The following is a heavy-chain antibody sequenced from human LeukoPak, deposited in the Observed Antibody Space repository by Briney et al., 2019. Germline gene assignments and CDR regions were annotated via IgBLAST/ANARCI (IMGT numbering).Heavy chain of an antibody. D-gene: IGHD3-9*01. V-gene: IGHV3-72*01. CDR1: GFMFSDHY. J-gene: IGHJ4*02. CDR2: IRNRARGYTT. CDR3: ARPNGIDWSIDYFDY. Sequence: PGGSLTLSCVASGFMFSDHYTGWVRQPPGKGLEWVCRIRNRARGYTTEYAASVEGRFTVSRDDSKNSLYLQMNSLKTEDTAVYYCARPNGIDWSIDYFDYWGQGTLVTVSS.